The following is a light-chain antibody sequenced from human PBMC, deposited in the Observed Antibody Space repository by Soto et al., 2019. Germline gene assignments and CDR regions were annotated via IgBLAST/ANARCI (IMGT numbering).Light chain of an antibody. CDR2: GAS. CDR1: QSVSTN. CDR3: HQYNNWPPYT. J-gene: IGKJ2*01. V-gene: IGKV3-15*01. Sequence: EIVMTQSPATLSVFPGERATLSCRASQSVSTNLAWYQQKPGQAPRLLIYGASARATGIPAGLSGSGSGTEFTLTISSVHSEDFAVYYCHQYNNWPPYTFGHGTKLEIK.